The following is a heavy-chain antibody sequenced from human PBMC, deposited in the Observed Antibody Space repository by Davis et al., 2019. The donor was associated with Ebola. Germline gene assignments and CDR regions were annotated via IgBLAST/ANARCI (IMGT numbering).Heavy chain of an antibody. V-gene: IGHV4-30-4*01. Sequence: SETLSLTCTVSGGSISSGDYYWSWIRQPPGKGLEWIGYIYYSGSTYYNPSLKSRVTISVDTSKNQFSLKLSSVTAADTAVYYCARGPTRLLWFGELLDAYLYHYPGFDPWGQGTLVTVSS. CDR1: GGSISSGDYY. D-gene: IGHD3-10*01. J-gene: IGHJ5*02. CDR3: ARGPTRLLWFGELLDAYLYHYPGFDP. CDR2: IYYSGST.